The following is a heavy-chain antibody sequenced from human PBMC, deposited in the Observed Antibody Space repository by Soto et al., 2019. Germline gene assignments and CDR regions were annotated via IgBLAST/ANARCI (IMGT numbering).Heavy chain of an antibody. J-gene: IGHJ3*01. V-gene: IGHV3-23*01. D-gene: IGHD1-26*01. CDR2: ISGSGRST. CDR1: GFTFSSYA. CDR3: AKDDPYSGSPVLY. Sequence: EVQLLASGGGLVQPGGSLRLSCAASGFTFSSYAMSWVRQAPGKGLGWVSAISGSGRSTYYADSVKGRFTISRDNSKNTLYLQMKSRRAEDTAVYYWAKDDPYSGSPVLYWGQGTMCTVSS.